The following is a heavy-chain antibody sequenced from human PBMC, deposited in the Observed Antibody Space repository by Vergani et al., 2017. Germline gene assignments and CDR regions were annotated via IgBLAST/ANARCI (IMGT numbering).Heavy chain of an antibody. Sequence: VQLLESGPGLVKPSQTLSLTCAISGDSVSSNSAAWNWIRQSPSRGLEWLGRTYYRSKWYNDYAVSVKSRITINPDTSKNQFSLQLNSVTPEDTAVYYCARXRGYSSGWLPTQGDWFDPWGQGTLVTVSS. CDR1: GDSVSSNSAA. CDR3: ARXRGYSSGWLPTQGDWFDP. D-gene: IGHD6-19*01. CDR2: TYYRSKWYN. V-gene: IGHV6-1*01. J-gene: IGHJ5*02.